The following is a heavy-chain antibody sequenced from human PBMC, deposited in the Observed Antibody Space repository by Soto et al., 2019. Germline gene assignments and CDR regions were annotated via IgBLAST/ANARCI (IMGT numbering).Heavy chain of an antibody. CDR1: GSPFSNHY. CDR2: IYYRVNT. Sequence: PSDPLSLTYIHSGSPFSNHYRTRMRQSPGLGLLWFGSIYYRVNTNYNPSLDSRVTMTVVTSKNQFSLQLTSMTTADTAVYYCARGLFEVYGGDLDYWGQGILVTVSS. V-gene: IGHV4-59*07. CDR3: ARGLFEVYGGDLDY. D-gene: IGHD4-17*01. J-gene: IGHJ4*02.